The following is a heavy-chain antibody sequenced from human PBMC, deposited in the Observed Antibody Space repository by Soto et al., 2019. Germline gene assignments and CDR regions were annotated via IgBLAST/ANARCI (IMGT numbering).Heavy chain of an antibody. D-gene: IGHD3-3*01. CDR1: GFSLSTTGEG. V-gene: IGHV2-5*01. CDR2: VHWNDDK. J-gene: IGHJ6*02. CDR3: AHRRLGDTRPDHSDLYV. Sequence: QITLKEAGPTLVKPTQTLTLTCTFSGFSLSTTGEGVFWIRQPPGKAPEWLALVHWNDDKRYSPSLRPRLTIRKDTSRNQAVLSLTTLDPVETGTYSCAHRRLGDTRPDHSDLYVWGEGTTVIVA.